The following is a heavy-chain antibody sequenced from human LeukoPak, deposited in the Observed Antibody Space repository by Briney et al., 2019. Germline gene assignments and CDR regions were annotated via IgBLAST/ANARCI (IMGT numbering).Heavy chain of an antibody. CDR1: GGSISSYY. Sequence: SETLSLTCTVSGGSISSYYWSWIRQPPGKGPEWIGYIYYSGSTNYNPSLKSRVTISVDTPKNQFSLKLSSVTAADTAVYYCARMLAYGMDVWGQGTTVTVSS. CDR2: IYYSGST. V-gene: IGHV4-59*01. J-gene: IGHJ6*02. CDR3: ARMLAYGMDV. D-gene: IGHD2-8*01.